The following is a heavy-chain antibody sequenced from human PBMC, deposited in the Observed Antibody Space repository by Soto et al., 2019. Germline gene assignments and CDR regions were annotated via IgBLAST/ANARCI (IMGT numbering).Heavy chain of an antibody. CDR1: GGSVSSGSYY. Sequence: SETLSLTCTVSGGSVSSGSYYWSWIRQPPGKGLEWIGYIYYSGSTNYNPSLKSRVTISVDTSKNQFSLKLSSVTAADTAVYYCASSSGGPSGYFDYWGQGTLVTVSS. CDR2: IYYSGST. D-gene: IGHD3-10*01. J-gene: IGHJ4*02. CDR3: ASSSGGPSGYFDY. V-gene: IGHV4-61*01.